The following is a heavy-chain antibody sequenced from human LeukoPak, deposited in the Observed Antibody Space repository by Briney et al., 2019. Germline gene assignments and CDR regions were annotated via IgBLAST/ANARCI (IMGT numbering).Heavy chain of an antibody. CDR1: GGSISSRSYY. J-gene: IGHJ4*02. CDR2: IHYSGNS. CDR3: ARRPSDDGRGVEYFDS. V-gene: IGHV4-39*01. Sequence: PSETLSLTCTVSGGSISSRSYYWGWIRQPPGKGLEWIGSIHYSGNSYYNPSLKSRVTVSVHTSENQFSLKLSSVTAADTAVYYCARRPSDDGRGVEYFDSWGQGTLVTVSS. D-gene: IGHD4-23*01.